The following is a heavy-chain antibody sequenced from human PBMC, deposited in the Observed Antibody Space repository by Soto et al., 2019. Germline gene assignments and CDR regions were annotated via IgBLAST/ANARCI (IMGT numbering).Heavy chain of an antibody. CDR1: GYRFTSYW. CDR2: IYPGDSDT. J-gene: IGHJ6*02. V-gene: IGHV5-51*01. Sequence: GESLQISCTGSGYRFTSYWIGWVRKMPGKGLEWMGIIYPGDSDTRYSPSFQGQVTISADKSISTAYLQWSSLKASDTAMYYCARHKERTYYYYGMDVWGQGTTVTVSS. CDR3: ARHKERTYYYYGMDV.